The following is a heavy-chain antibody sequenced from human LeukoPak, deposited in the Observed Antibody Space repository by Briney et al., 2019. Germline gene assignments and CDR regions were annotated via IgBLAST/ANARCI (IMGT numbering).Heavy chain of an antibody. J-gene: IGHJ4*02. CDR2: IYTSGST. CDR3: AREGGQYDILTGYFAY. Sequence: SETLSLTCTVSGGSISSYYWSWIRQPAGKGLEWIGRIYTSGSTNYNPSLKSRVTMSVDTSKNQFSLKLSSVTAADTAVYYCAREGGQYDILTGYFAYWGQGTLATVSS. V-gene: IGHV4-4*07. D-gene: IGHD3-9*01. CDR1: GGSISSYY.